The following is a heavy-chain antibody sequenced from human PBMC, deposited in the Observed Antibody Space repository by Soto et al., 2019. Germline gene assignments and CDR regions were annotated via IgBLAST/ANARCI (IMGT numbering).Heavy chain of an antibody. CDR1: GFTFSSYS. V-gene: IGHV3-21*01. J-gene: IGHJ5*02. CDR2: ISSSSSYI. D-gene: IGHD6-13*01. CDR3: ARDPVAFKERRPGIAAAVDWFDP. Sequence: PGGSLRLSCAASGFTFSSYSMNWVRQAPGKGLEWVSSISSSSSYIYYADPVKGRFTISRDNAKNSLYLQMNSLRAEDTAVYYCARDPVAFKERRPGIAAAVDWFDPWGQGTLVTVSS.